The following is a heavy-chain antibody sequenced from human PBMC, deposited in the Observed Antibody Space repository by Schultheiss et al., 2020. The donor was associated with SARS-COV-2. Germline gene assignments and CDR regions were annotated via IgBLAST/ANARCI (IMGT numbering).Heavy chain of an antibody. Sequence: SVKVSCKASGGTFSSYAISWVRQAPGQGLEWMGGIIPIFGTANYAQKFQGRVTITADESTSTAYMELSSLRSEDTAVYYCARVEGNYDFWGGLPKLDFWGQGTLVTVSS. J-gene: IGHJ4*02. CDR1: GGTFSSYA. V-gene: IGHV1-69*13. CDR2: IIPIFGTA. D-gene: IGHD3-3*01. CDR3: ARVEGNYDFWGGLPKLDF.